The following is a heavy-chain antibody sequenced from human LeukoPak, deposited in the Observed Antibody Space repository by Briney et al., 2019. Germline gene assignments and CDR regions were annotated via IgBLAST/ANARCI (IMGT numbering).Heavy chain of an antibody. D-gene: IGHD3-3*02. J-gene: IGHJ4*02. Sequence: GGSLRLSCAASGFTFSGYWMHWVRQAPGKGLVWVSHIHSDESSTSYADSVKGRFTISRDNAKNTLYLGMNSLRAEDTAVYYCARGSSGGTFGYWGQGTLVTVSS. CDR3: ARGSSGGTFGY. V-gene: IGHV3-74*01. CDR2: IHSDESST. CDR1: GFTFSGYW.